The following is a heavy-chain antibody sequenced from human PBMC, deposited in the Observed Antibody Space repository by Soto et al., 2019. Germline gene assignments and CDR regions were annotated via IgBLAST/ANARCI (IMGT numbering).Heavy chain of an antibody. CDR3: AKRATGTYFDY. CDR2: ISGSGDST. CDR1: GFSFSSYA. V-gene: IGHV3-23*01. Sequence: PGGSLRLSCAASGFSFSSYAMNWFRQAPGKGLEWVSVISGSGDSTYYADSVKGRFTISRDNSKNTLYLQMNSLRAEDTAVYYCAKRATGTYFDYWGQGTLVTVSS. J-gene: IGHJ4*02. D-gene: IGHD1-1*01.